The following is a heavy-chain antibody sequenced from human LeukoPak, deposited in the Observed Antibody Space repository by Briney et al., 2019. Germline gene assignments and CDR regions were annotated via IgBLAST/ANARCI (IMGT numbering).Heavy chain of an antibody. D-gene: IGHD6-6*01. CDR3: ARTFSIATSGTASKIHWYFDV. V-gene: IGHV4-34*01. CDR2: INHSGST. J-gene: IGHJ2*01. Sequence: SETLSLTCAVYGGSFSGYYWSWIRQPPGKGLEWIGEINHSGSTNYNPSLKSRVTISVDTSKNHFSLKLSSVTAADTAVYYCARTFSIATSGTASKIHWYFDVWGRGTLVAVSS. CDR1: GGSFSGYY.